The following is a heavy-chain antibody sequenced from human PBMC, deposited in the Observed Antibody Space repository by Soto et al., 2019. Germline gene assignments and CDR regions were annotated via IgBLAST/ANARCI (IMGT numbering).Heavy chain of an antibody. CDR3: ASEVSGYSGYKTDS. CDR1: GGSISSYY. J-gene: IGHJ5*01. V-gene: IGHV4-59*01. CDR2: IYYSGST. Sequence: PSETLSLTCTVSGGSISSYYWSWIRQPPGKGLEWIGYIYYSGSTNYNPSLKSRVTISVDTSKNQFSLKLSSVTAADAAVYYCASEVSGYSGYKTDSWGQGTLVTLSS. D-gene: IGHD5-12*01.